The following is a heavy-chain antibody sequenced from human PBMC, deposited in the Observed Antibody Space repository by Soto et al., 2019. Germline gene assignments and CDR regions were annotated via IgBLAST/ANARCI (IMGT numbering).Heavy chain of an antibody. CDR1: GGSVSSATYY. D-gene: IGHD3-9*01. Sequence: SETLSLTCTVSGGSVSSATYYWNWIRQPPGKGLEWIGSVYYSGTPNYNSSLKSRVTISMDTSYNRLSLKLRSVTAADTAVYYCARDLYLRTGPWGMDVWGQGTTVTVSS. CDR2: VYYSGTP. J-gene: IGHJ6*02. V-gene: IGHV4-61*01. CDR3: ARDLYLRTGPWGMDV.